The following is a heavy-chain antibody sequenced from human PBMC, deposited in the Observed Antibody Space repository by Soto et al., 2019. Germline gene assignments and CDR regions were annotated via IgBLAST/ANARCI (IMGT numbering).Heavy chain of an antibody. J-gene: IGHJ4*02. CDR3: ARGPPLGY. CDR2: IYHSRST. CDR1: GGCISSGGYS. V-gene: IGHV4-30-2*01. Sequence: PSETLSLTCAVSGGCISSGGYSWSWIRQPPGKGLECIGYIYHSRSTYYNPSLKSRVTISVDRSKNQFSLKLSSVTAADTAVYYCARGPPLGYWGQG.